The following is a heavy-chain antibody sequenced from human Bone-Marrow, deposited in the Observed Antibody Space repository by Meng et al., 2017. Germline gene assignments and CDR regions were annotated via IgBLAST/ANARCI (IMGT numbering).Heavy chain of an antibody. CDR2: IYYFGDT. Sequence: QLQLQESGPGLVKPSETLSLPCTVPGGSISDRSYYWGWIRQPPGKGLEWIGSIYYFGDTFYSPSLRSRVTISVDTSKNQFSLKLSSVTAADTAVFYCARHKGNSYGYLYFDYWGQGILVTVSS. CDR1: GGSISDRSYY. CDR3: ARHKGNSYGYLYFDY. D-gene: IGHD5-18*01. J-gene: IGHJ4*02. V-gene: IGHV4-39*01.